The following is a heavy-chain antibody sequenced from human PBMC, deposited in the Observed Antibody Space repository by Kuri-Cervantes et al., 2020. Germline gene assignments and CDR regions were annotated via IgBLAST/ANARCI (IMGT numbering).Heavy chain of an antibody. Sequence: ASVKVSCKVSGYTLTELSMHWVRRAPGKGLEWMGGFDPEDGETIYAQKFQGRVTMTEDKSTSTAYMELSSLRSEDTAVYYCARSDYGDHLGYYGMDVWGQGTTVTVSS. CDR3: ARSDYGDHLGYYGMDV. V-gene: IGHV1-24*01. J-gene: IGHJ6*02. CDR1: GYTLTELS. CDR2: FDPEDGET. D-gene: IGHD4-17*01.